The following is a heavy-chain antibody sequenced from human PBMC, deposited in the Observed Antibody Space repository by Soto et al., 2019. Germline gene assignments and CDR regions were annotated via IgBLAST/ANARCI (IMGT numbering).Heavy chain of an antibody. J-gene: IGHJ4*02. CDR2: IYYSGST. CDR1: GGSISSYY. D-gene: IGHD3-3*01. Sequence: PSETLSLTCTVSGGSISSYYWSWIRQPPGKGLEWIGHIYYSGSTNYNPSLKSRVTISVDTSKNQFSLKLSSVTAADTAVYYCASRSYDFWSGYRPDYWGQGTLVTVSS. CDR3: ASRSYDFWSGYRPDY. V-gene: IGHV4-59*12.